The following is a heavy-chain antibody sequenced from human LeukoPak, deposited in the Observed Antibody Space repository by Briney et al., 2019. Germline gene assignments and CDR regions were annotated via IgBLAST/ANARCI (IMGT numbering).Heavy chain of an antibody. Sequence: GGSLRLSCAASGFTFSSYGMSWVRQAPGKGLEWVSAISGSGGGTYYSDSVKGRFTISRDNSKDTLYLQMNSLRAEDTAVYYCAKDTTMIVVVSTPFDYWGQGTLVTVSS. D-gene: IGHD3-22*01. CDR3: AKDTTMIVVVSTPFDY. CDR1: GFTFSSYG. V-gene: IGHV3-23*01. J-gene: IGHJ4*02. CDR2: ISGSGGGT.